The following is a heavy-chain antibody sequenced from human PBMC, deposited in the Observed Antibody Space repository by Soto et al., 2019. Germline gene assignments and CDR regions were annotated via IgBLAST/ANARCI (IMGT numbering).Heavy chain of an antibody. Sequence: ASVKVSCKASGTTFSNYAIGWVRQAPGQGLEWMGGIILPFGTPNYAQKFQGRVAISADESMTTAYMELRGLRSEDTAVYYCVRGPDYEGYFDYWGQGTLVTV. V-gene: IGHV1-69*13. J-gene: IGHJ4*02. CDR2: IILPFGTP. CDR1: GTTFSNYA. D-gene: IGHD3-22*01. CDR3: VRGPDYEGYFDY.